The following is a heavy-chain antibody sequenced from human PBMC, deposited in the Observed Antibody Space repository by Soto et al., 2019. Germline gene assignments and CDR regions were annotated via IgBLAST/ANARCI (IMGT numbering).Heavy chain of an antibody. V-gene: IGHV4-34*01. CDR1: GGSFSGYY. CDR3: ARRPEAVAGNWFDP. J-gene: IGHJ5*02. Sequence: QVQLQQWGAGLLKPSETLSLTCAVYGGSFSGYYWSWIRQPPGKGLEWIGEINHSGSTNYNPSLKSRVTISVDTSKNQVSLKLSSVTAADTAVYYCARRPEAVAGNWFDPWGQGTLVTVSS. D-gene: IGHD6-19*01. CDR2: INHSGST.